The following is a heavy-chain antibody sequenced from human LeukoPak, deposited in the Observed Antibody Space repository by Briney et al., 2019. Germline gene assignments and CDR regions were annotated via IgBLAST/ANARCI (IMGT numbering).Heavy chain of an antibody. CDR1: GYTFTSYD. J-gene: IGHJ4*02. V-gene: IGHV1-8*03. CDR2: MNPNSGNT. Sequence: ASVKVSCKASGYTFTSYDINWVRQATGQGLEWMGWMNPNSGNTGYAQKFQGGVTITRNTSISTAYMELSSLRSEDTAVYYCARSYGDYAVDYWGQGTLVTVSS. CDR3: ARSYGDYAVDY. D-gene: IGHD4-17*01.